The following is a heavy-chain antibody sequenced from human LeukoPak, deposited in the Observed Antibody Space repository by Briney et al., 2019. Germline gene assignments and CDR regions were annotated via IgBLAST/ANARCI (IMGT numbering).Heavy chain of an antibody. Sequence: PGGSLRLSCAASGFTFGSYAMSWVRQAPGKGLEWVSAVSGSGYSAYYADSVRGRFTISTDNSKNTLYLQMNSLRAEDTALYYCAKGLERESRLDSWGQGTLVTVS. J-gene: IGHJ4*02. CDR2: VSGSGYSA. D-gene: IGHD1-1*01. CDR1: GFTFGSYA. V-gene: IGHV3-23*01. CDR3: AKGLERESRLDS.